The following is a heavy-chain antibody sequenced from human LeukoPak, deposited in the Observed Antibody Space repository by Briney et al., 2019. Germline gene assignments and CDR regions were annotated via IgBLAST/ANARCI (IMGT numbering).Heavy chain of an antibody. CDR2: INHSGST. J-gene: IGHJ6*04. CDR3: ARGRGTTGTTHYYGMDV. Sequence: PSETLSLTCAVYGGSFSVYYWSWIRQPPGKGLEGIGEINHSGSTNYNPSLKSRVTISVDTSKNQFSLKLRSVTAADTAVYYCARGRGTTGTTHYYGMDVWGKGTPVTVSS. V-gene: IGHV4-34*01. CDR1: GGSFSVYY. D-gene: IGHD1-1*01.